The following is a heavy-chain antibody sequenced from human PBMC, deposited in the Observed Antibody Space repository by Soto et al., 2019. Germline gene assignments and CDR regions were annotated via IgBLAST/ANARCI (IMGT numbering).Heavy chain of an antibody. CDR1: GFTFSSYA. Sequence: GGSLRLSCAASGFTFSSYAMSWVRQAPGKGLEWVSAISGSGGSTYYADSVKGRFTISRDNSKNTLYLQMNSLRAEDTAVYYCAKAPKYSSGWYYFDYWGQGTLVTVSS. CDR3: AKAPKYSSGWYYFDY. V-gene: IGHV3-23*01. J-gene: IGHJ4*02. CDR2: ISGSGGST. D-gene: IGHD6-19*01.